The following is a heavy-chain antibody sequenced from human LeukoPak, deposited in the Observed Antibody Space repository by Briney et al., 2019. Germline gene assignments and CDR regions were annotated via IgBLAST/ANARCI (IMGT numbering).Heavy chain of an antibody. CDR3: ARFSARYDSSGYYYLAAFDI. Sequence: PSETLSLTCTVSGGSISSYYWSWIRQPPGKGLEWIGYIYYSGSTNYNPSLKSRVTISVDTSKNQFSLKLSPATAADTAVYYCARFSARYDSSGYYYLAAFDIWGQGTMVTVSS. CDR1: GGSISSYY. D-gene: IGHD3-22*01. J-gene: IGHJ3*02. CDR2: IYYSGST. V-gene: IGHV4-59*01.